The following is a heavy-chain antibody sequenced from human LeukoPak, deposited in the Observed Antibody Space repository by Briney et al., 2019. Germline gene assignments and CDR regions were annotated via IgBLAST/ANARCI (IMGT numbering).Heavy chain of an antibody. J-gene: IGHJ3*02. CDR3: AISGSSHGAFDI. V-gene: IGHV3-30*03. CDR1: GFTFSSYG. CDR2: ISYDGSNK. Sequence: GGSLRLPCAASGFTFSSYGMHWVRQAPGKGLEWVAVISYDGSNKYYADSVKGRFTISRDNSKNTLYLQMNSLRAEDTAVYYCAISGSSHGAFDIWGQGTMVTVSS.